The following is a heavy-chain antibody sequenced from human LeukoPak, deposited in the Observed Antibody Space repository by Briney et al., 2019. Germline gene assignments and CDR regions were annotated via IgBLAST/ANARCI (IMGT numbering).Heavy chain of an antibody. V-gene: IGHV1-69*13. D-gene: IGHD3-22*01. J-gene: IGHJ4*02. CDR2: IIPIFGTA. CDR1: GGTFSSYA. Sequence: SVKVSCKASGGTFSSYAISWVRQAPRQGLEWMGGIIPIFGTANYAQKFQGRVTITADESTSTAYMELSSLRSEDTAVYYCASQTYYYDSSGYYYGGYWGQGTLVTVSS. CDR3: ASQTYYYDSSGYYYGGY.